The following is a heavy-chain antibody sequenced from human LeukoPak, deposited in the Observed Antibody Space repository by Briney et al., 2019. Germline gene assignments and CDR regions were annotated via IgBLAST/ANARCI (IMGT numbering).Heavy chain of an antibody. CDR3: ARTDTIFGVVTPFRY. D-gene: IGHD3-3*01. CDR1: VGSISGSSYY. CDR2: IYYSGST. V-gene: IGHV4-39*01. Sequence: SKTPSLTCTLSVGSISGSSYYGGWSRHPPRKGLEWIGSIYYSGSTYYHPSRKSRVTISVDTSKNQFSLNLTSVTAADTAVYYCARTDTIFGVVTPFRYWGQGTLVTVSS. J-gene: IGHJ4*02.